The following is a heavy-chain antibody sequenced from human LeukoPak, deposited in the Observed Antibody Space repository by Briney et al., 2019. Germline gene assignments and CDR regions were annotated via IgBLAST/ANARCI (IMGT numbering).Heavy chain of an antibody. J-gene: IGHJ6*02. CDR1: GFTFINYW. Sequence: GGSLRLSCAASGFTFINYWMHWVRQAPGKGLVWVSRINSDGSSTSYADSVKGRFAISRDNAKNTLYLQMNSLRAEDTAVYYCARDIVVVPAAIVSNYYYYGMDVWGQGTTVTVSS. CDR2: INSDGSST. D-gene: IGHD2-2*01. V-gene: IGHV3-74*01. CDR3: ARDIVVVPAAIVSNYYYYGMDV.